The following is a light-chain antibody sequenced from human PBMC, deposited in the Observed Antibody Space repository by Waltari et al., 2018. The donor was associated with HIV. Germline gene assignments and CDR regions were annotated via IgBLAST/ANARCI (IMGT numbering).Light chain of an antibody. Sequence: DMQMTQSPSTRAAAVGDGATITCRASQSIKNWLAWYQQKPGRAPKLLIYKASSLESGVPSRFSGSGSGTEFTLTISSLQPDDVATYYCQQYNSFSFTFGGGTKVEIK. J-gene: IGKJ4*01. CDR1: QSIKNW. V-gene: IGKV1-5*03. CDR3: QQYNSFSFT. CDR2: KAS.